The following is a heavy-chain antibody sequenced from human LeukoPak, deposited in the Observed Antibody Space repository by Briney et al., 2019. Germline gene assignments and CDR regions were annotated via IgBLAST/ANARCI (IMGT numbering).Heavy chain of an antibody. J-gene: IGHJ4*02. CDR3: ARDRGLRFLEWSNDY. Sequence: ASVNVSCKASGYTFTSYYMHWVRQAPGQGLEWMGIINPSGGSTSYAQKFQGRVTMTRDTSTSTVYMELSSLRSEDTAVYYCARDRGLRFLEWSNDYWGQGTLVTVSS. CDR2: INPSGGST. CDR1: GYTFTSYY. D-gene: IGHD3-3*01. V-gene: IGHV1-46*01.